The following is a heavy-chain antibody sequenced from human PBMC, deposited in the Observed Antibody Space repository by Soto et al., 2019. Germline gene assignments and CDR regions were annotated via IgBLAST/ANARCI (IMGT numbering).Heavy chain of an antibody. CDR3: ARLGYCSSTSCLVGGVWFDP. CDR2: IYYSGST. Sequence: SETLSLTCTVSGGSISSGGYYWSWIRQHPGKGLEWIGYIYYSGSTYYNPSLKSRVTISVDTSKNQFSLKLSSVTAADTAVYYCARLGYCSSTSCLVGGVWFDPWGQGTLVTVSS. CDR1: GGSISSGGYY. D-gene: IGHD2-2*01. J-gene: IGHJ5*02. V-gene: IGHV4-31*03.